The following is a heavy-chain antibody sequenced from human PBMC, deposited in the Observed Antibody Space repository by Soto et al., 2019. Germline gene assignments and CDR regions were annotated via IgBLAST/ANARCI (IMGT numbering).Heavy chain of an antibody. J-gene: IGHJ3*02. CDR3: AKDRFLGREGDAFDM. CDR2: ISYDGSNK. CDR1: GFTFSSYG. Sequence: QVQLVESGGGVVQPGRSLILSCAASGFTFSSYGMHWVRQAPGKGLEWVAVISYDGSNKYYEDSVKGRFTISRDNSKNTLSLQMNSLRADDTAVYYCAKDRFLGREGDAFDMWGQGTMVTVSS. D-gene: IGHD3-3*01. V-gene: IGHV3-30*18.